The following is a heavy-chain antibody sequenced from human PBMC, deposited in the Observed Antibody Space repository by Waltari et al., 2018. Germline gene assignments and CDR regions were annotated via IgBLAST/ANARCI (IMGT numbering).Heavy chain of an antibody. CDR2: IYYSGST. Sequence: QLQLQESGPGLVKPSETLSLTCTLSGGSISSSSYYRGWIRQPPGKGLEWIGSIYYSGSTYYNPSLKSRVTISVDTSKNQFSLKLGSVTAADTAVYYCARHPAMTIMLWYFDLWGRGTLVTVSS. V-gene: IGHV4-39*01. D-gene: IGHD2-8*01. CDR3: ARHPAMTIMLWYFDL. J-gene: IGHJ2*01. CDR1: GGSISSSSYY.